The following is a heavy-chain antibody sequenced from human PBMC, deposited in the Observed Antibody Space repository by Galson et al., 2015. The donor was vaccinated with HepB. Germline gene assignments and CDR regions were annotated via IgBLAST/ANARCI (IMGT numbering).Heavy chain of an antibody. CDR1: GYTFTSYG. D-gene: IGHD3-10*01. V-gene: IGHV1-18*04. J-gene: IGHJ6*02. Sequence: CKASGYTFTSYGISWVRQAPGQGLEWMGWISAYNGNTNYAQKLQGRVTMTTDTSTSTAYMELRSLRSDDTAVYYCASSPGGYYYYGMDVWGQGTTVTVSS. CDR3: ASSPGGYYYYGMDV. CDR2: ISAYNGNT.